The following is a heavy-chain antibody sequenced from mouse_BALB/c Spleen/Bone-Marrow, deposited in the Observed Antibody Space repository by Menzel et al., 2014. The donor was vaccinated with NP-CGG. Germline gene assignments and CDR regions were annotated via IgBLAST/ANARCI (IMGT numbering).Heavy chain of an antibody. J-gene: IGHJ4*01. V-gene: IGHV14-3*02. CDR2: IDPANGNT. Sequence: VQLQQSGAELVKPGASVKLSCTASGFNIKDTYMHWVKQRPEQGLEWIGRIDPANGNTKYDPKFQGKATITADTSSNTAYLQLSSLTSEDTAVYYCARWEYYAMDFWGQGTSVTVSS. D-gene: IGHD4-1*01. CDR3: ARWEYYAMDF. CDR1: GFNIKDTY.